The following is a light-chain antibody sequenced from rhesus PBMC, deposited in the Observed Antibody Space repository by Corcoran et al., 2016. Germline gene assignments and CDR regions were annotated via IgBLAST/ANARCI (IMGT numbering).Light chain of an antibody. CDR3: ASYASTNTVI. Sequence: QAAPTQSPSVSGSPGKSVTLSCTGTSSDIGGYKRVSWYQQHPGKAPKLMIYEVDKRPSGVSDRFSGSKSGNTASLIISGLQAEDDAAYYCASYASTNTVIFGAGTRLTVL. V-gene: IGLV2-13*03. CDR1: SSDIGGYKR. CDR2: EVD. J-gene: IGLJ1*01.